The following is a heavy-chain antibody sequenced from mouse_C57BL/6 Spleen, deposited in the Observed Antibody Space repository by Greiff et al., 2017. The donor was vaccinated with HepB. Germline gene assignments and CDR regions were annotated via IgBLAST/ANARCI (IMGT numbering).Heavy chain of an antibody. CDR3: ARRGAQATGDYFDY. D-gene: IGHD3-2*02. CDR2: IYPGGGYT. CDR1: GYTFTNYW. Sequence: QVQLQQSGAELVRPGTSVKMSCKASGYTFTNYWIGWAKQRPGHGLEWIGDIYPGGGYTNYNEKFKGKATLTADKSSSTAYMQFSSLTSEDSAIYYCARRGAQATGDYFDYWGQGTTLTVSS. J-gene: IGHJ2*01. V-gene: IGHV1-63*01.